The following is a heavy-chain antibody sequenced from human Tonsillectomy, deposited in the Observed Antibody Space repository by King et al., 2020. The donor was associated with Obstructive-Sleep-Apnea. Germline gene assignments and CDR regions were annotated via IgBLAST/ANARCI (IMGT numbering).Heavy chain of an antibody. CDR3: ARVLDIVVVPGIKYYYYYAMDV. CDR2: ISYDGSNK. D-gene: IGHD2-2*03. J-gene: IGHJ6*02. Sequence: VQLVESGGGVVQPGRSLRLSCGASGFTFSSYAMHWVRQAPGKGLEWVSVISYDGSNKYYADSVKGRFTISRDNSKNTLYLQMNSLRAEDTAVYYCARVLDIVVVPGIKYYYYYAMDVWGQGTTVTVSS. CDR1: GFTFSSYA. V-gene: IGHV3-30*04.